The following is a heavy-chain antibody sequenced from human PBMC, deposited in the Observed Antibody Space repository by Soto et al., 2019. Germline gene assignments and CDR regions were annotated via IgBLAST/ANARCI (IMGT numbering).Heavy chain of an antibody. J-gene: IGHJ4*02. CDR1: GFSLTTSGVG. CDR3: AHRVLRAVFGLVTTTAIYFDF. V-gene: IGHV2-5*02. Sequence: QITLNASGPTVVKPTETLTLTCTFSGFSLTTSGVGVGWVRQSQGKAPEWLAFIYWDDDKRYSTSLKSRLTITKDTSKNQVVLTMANVDPADTATYYCAHRVLRAVFGLVTTTAIYFDFWGQGTPVVVSS. CDR2: IYWDDDK. D-gene: IGHD3-3*01.